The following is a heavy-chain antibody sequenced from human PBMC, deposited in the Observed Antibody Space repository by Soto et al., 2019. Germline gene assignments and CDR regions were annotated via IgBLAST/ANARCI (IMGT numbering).Heavy chain of an antibody. D-gene: IGHD5-12*01. Sequence: QVQLVQSGAEVKKPGASVKVSCKASGYTFTSYYMHWVRQAPGQGLEWMGIINPSTSYAQKFQGRVTMPRDTSTSTVYMALSSLSSGDTAVYYCARSMVPTLYYFDYWGQGTLVTVSS. CDR2: INPST. CDR1: GYTFTSYY. CDR3: ARSMVPTLYYFDY. J-gene: IGHJ4*02. V-gene: IGHV1-46*01.